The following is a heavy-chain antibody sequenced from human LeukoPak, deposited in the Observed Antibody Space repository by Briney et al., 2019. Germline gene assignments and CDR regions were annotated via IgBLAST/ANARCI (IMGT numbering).Heavy chain of an antibody. Sequence: SETLSLTCTVSGVSISSGGYYWSWIRQPPGKGLEWIVYIYHSGSTYYNPSLKSRVTISVDRSKNQFSLKLSSVTAADTAVYYCARGQIQLWLLQEIDYWGQGTLVTVSS. D-gene: IGHD5-18*01. CDR2: IYHSGST. CDR3: ARGQIQLWLLQEIDY. CDR1: GVSISSGGYY. V-gene: IGHV4-30-2*01. J-gene: IGHJ4*02.